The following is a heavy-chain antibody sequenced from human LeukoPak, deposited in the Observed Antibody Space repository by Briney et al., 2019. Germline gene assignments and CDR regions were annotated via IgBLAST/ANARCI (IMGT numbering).Heavy chain of an antibody. CDR3: ARGGSGSYSYYFDY. CDR1: GFTFGDYA. V-gene: IGHV3-23*01. Sequence: GGSLRLSCTASGFTFGDYAMSWFRQAPGKGLEWVSGISTSGGSSSYADSVKGRFTISRDNAKNSLYLQMNSLRAEDTAVYYCARGGSGSYSYYFDYWGQGTLVTVSS. D-gene: IGHD1-26*01. CDR2: ISTSGGSS. J-gene: IGHJ4*02.